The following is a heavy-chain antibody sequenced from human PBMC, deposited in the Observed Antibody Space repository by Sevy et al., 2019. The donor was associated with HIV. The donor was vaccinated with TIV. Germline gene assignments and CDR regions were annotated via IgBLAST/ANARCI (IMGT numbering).Heavy chain of an antibody. CDR1: GFTFSNYW. D-gene: IGHD6-13*01. Sequence: GGSLRLSCAASGFTFSNYWMHWVRQAPGKGLVWVSRINTDGSVTSYADSVTGRSNADSVKGRFTISRDNAKNTLYLQMSSLRVEDTAVYYCASRREAGPFPFDYWGQGTLVTVSS. V-gene: IGHV3-74*01. CDR3: ASRREAGPFPFDY. J-gene: IGHJ4*02. CDR2: INTDGSVT.